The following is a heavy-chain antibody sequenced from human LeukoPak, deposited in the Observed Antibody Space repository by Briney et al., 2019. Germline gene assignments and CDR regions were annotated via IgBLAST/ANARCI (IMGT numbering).Heavy chain of an antibody. J-gene: IGHJ3*02. V-gene: IGHV3-11*04. CDR1: DFSFTTYA. D-gene: IGHD6-19*01. CDR2: ISGGDPTT. CDR3: ARVAVAGPHDAFDI. Sequence: NPGGSLRLSCAASDFSFTTYAMSWVRQAPGKGLEWVSSISGGDPTTYYADSVKGRFTISRDNAKNSLYLQMNSLRAEDTAVYYCARVAVAGPHDAFDIWGQGTMVTVSS.